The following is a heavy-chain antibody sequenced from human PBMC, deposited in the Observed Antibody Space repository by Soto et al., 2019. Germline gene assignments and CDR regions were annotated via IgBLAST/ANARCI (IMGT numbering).Heavy chain of an antibody. Sequence: QVQLVESGGGVVQPGRSLRLSCAASGFTFSSYGMHWVRQAPGKGLEWVAVIWYDGSNKYYADSVKGRFTISRDNSKNTLYLQMNSLRAEDTAVYYCARGGYSYADGDYWGQGTLVTVSS. CDR1: GFTFSSYG. J-gene: IGHJ4*02. V-gene: IGHV3-33*01. CDR2: IWYDGSNK. CDR3: ARGGYSYADGDY. D-gene: IGHD5-18*01.